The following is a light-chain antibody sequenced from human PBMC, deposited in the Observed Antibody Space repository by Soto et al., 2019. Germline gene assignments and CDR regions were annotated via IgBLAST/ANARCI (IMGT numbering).Light chain of an antibody. V-gene: IGLV2-14*01. Sequence: QSVLTQPASVSGSPGQSITISCTGTSSDVGGYNYVSWYQQHPGKAHKLMIYDVSNRPSGVSNRFSGSKSGNTASLTISGLQAEDEADYYCSSYTSSSTPKGFGTGTKVTVL. CDR3: SSYTSSSTPKG. CDR2: DVS. J-gene: IGLJ1*01. CDR1: SSDVGGYNY.